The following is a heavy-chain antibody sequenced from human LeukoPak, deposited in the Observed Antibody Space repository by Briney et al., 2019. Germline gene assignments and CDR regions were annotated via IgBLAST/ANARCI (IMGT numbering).Heavy chain of an antibody. Sequence: GAPVKVSCKASGYTFTGYYMHWVRQAPGQGLEWMGWINPSSGGTNYAQKFQGRVTMTRDTSISTAYMELSRLRSDDTAVYYCARVTTYGRDAFDIWGQGTMVTVSS. D-gene: IGHD4-11*01. CDR1: GYTFTGYY. J-gene: IGHJ3*02. CDR3: ARVTTYGRDAFDI. CDR2: INPSSGGT. V-gene: IGHV1-2*02.